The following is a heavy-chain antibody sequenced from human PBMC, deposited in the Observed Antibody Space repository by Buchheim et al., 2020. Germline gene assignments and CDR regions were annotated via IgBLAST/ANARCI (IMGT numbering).Heavy chain of an antibody. D-gene: IGHD6-19*01. CDR3: ARGGWDFQH. CDR2: IYYSGST. Sequence: QVQLQESGPGLVKPSETLSLTCTVSGGSISGYYWSWIRQPPGKGLEWIGYIYYSGSTNYNPSLKSRVTISVDTSKNQFSLQLTSVTAADTAVYYCARGGWDFQHWGQGT. CDR1: GGSISGYY. J-gene: IGHJ1*01. V-gene: IGHV4-59*01.